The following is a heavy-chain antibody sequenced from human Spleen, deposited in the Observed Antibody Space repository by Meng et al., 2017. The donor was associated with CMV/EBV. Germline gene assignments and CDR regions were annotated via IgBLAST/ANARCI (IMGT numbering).Heavy chain of an antibody. J-gene: IGHJ4*02. D-gene: IGHD3-10*01. CDR1: GFTFGGYA. CDR3: ARGIWFGELSGDY. V-gene: IGHV3-23*05. Sequence: CAGSGFTFGGYAMDWVRQAPGKGLGWVSAIYSGGSSTYYADSVKGRFTISRDNTKNTLYLQMNSLRAEDTAVYYCARGIWFGELSGDYWGQGALVTVSS. CDR2: IYSGGSST.